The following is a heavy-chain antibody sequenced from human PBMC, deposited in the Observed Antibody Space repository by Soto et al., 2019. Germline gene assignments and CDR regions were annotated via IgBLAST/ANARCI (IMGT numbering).Heavy chain of an antibody. CDR1: GGSITSSSHF. CDR3: AGQTFTIAAASYGRSNWFDP. D-gene: IGHD6-25*01. CDR2: IYFTGNT. J-gene: IGHJ5*02. V-gene: IGHV4-39*01. Sequence: SETLSLTCTATGGSITSSSHFWGWVRQPPGKGLEWIGTIYFTGNTYYTPSLKSRLTMSIDTSKNEFSLRLNSVTAADTAVYYCAGQTFTIAAASYGRSNWFDPWGPGTLVTVSS.